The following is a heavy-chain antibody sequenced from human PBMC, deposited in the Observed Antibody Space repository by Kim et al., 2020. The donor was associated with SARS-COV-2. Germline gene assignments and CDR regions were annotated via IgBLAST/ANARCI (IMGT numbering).Heavy chain of an antibody. D-gene: IGHD6-19*01. CDR3: ARTTTGWPNWFDS. V-gene: IGHV1-8*01. Sequence: GSAQKFQCRVTMTRDTSIRTAYMELRNLRSEDTAIYYCARTTTGWPNWFDSWGQGTLVTVSS. J-gene: IGHJ5*01.